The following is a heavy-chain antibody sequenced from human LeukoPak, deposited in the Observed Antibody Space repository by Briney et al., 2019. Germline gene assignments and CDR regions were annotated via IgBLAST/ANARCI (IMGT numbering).Heavy chain of an antibody. CDR3: ARERGGGIWVSRFDAFDI. Sequence: PSETLSLTCTVSGGSISSYYWSWIRQPPGKGLEWIGYIYYSGSTNYNPSLKSRVTISVDTSKNQFSLKLSSVTAGDTAVYYWARERGGGIWVSRFDAFDIWGQGTMVTVFS. CDR1: GGSISSYY. CDR2: IYYSGST. J-gene: IGHJ3*02. V-gene: IGHV4-59*01. D-gene: IGHD3-16*01.